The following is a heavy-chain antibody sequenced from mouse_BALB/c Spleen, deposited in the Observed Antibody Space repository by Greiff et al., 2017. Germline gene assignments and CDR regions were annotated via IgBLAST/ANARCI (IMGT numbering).Heavy chain of an antibody. CDR1: GFSLTSYG. CDR2: IWAGGST. Sequence: QVQLKESGPGLVAPSQSLSITCTVSGFSLTSYGVHWVRQPPGKGLEWLGVIWAGGSTNYNSALMSRLSISKDNSKSQVFLKMNSLQTDDTAMYYCARGDGYSSSWFAYWGQGTLVTVSA. D-gene: IGHD2-3*01. CDR3: ARGDGYSSSWFAY. V-gene: IGHV2-9*02. J-gene: IGHJ3*01.